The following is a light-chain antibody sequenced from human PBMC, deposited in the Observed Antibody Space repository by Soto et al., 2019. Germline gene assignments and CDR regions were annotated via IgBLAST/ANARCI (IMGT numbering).Light chain of an antibody. Sequence: QSVLTQPPSASGTPGQRVTISCSGSSSNIGSNYVYWYQQLPATAPKLLIYRNNQRPSGVPDRFSGSKSGTSASLAISGLRSEDEADYYCAAWDDSLSGRVFGTGTKVTVL. CDR3: AAWDDSLSGRV. CDR1: SSNIGSNY. J-gene: IGLJ1*01. CDR2: RNN. V-gene: IGLV1-47*01.